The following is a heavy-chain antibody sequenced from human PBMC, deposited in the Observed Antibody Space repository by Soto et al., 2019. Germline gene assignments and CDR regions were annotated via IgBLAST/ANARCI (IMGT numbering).Heavy chain of an antibody. J-gene: IGHJ4*02. V-gene: IGHV3-33*06. CDR3: AKEALMVYAMMAFDY. CDR2: IWHDESNR. D-gene: IGHD2-8*01. Sequence: QVHLVESGGGVVQPGRSLRLSCAASGYTFTSHGMHWVRQAPGKGLEWVAVIWHDESNRYYADSVKGRFTISRDTSKNTLYLQMNSLRAEDTAVYYCAKEALMVYAMMAFDYWGQGTLVTVSS. CDR1: GYTFTSHG.